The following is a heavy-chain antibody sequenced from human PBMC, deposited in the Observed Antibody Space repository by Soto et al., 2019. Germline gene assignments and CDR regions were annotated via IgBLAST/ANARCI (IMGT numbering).Heavy chain of an antibody. V-gene: IGHV4-61*01. CDR2: IYYSGST. Sequence: QVQLQESGPGLVKPSETLSLTCTVSGGSVSSGSYYWSWIRQPPGKGLEWIGYIYYSGSTNYNPSLKSRVTISVDTSKNQFSLELSSVTAADTAVYYCARESPGIQLWPTYNWFDPWGQGTLVTVSS. J-gene: IGHJ5*02. D-gene: IGHD5-18*01. CDR3: ARESPGIQLWPTYNWFDP. CDR1: GGSVSSGSYY.